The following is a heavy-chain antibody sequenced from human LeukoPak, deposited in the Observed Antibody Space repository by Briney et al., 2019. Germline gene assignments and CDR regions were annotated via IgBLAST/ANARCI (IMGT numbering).Heavy chain of an antibody. CDR1: GFTFSSYA. D-gene: IGHD1-20*01. CDR3: ASRFITGRSGYYGMDV. J-gene: IGHJ6*02. Sequence: TGGSLRLSCAASGFTFSSYAMHWVRQAPGKGLEWVAVISYDGSNKYYADSVKGRFTISRDNSKNTLYLQMNSLRAEDTAVYYCASRFITGRSGYYGMDVWGQGTTVTVSS. V-gene: IGHV3-30-3*01. CDR2: ISYDGSNK.